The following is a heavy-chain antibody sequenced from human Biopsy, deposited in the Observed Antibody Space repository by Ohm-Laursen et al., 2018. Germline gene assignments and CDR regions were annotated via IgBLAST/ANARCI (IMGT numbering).Heavy chain of an antibody. CDR1: GDSITSYF. D-gene: IGHD3-10*01. J-gene: IGHJ3*01. CDR2: IYYRGNT. Sequence: TLSLTCTVSGDSITSYFWNWIRQAPGKGLEWIGNIYYRGNTNYSPPLKSRATISLDSSKNKFSLNLNSVTATDTAVYYCARRLPLRGFAFDVWGQGTVVTVS. CDR3: ARRLPLRGFAFDV. V-gene: IGHV4-59*08.